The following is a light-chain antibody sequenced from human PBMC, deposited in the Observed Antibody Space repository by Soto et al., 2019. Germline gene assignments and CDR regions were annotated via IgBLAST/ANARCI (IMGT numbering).Light chain of an antibody. V-gene: IGKV3-15*01. CDR1: QSVSSN. Sequence: EIVMTQSPATLSVSPGERATLSCRASQSVSSNLAWYQQKPGQAPRLLIYGASTRATGIPARFSGSGSGTEFTLTISSLQPEDFAVYYRQQYNNWPVTFGQGTKVDIK. J-gene: IGKJ2*01. CDR2: GAS. CDR3: QQYNNWPVT.